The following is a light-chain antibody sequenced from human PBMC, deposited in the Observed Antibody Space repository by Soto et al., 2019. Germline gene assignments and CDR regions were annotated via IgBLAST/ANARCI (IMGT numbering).Light chain of an antibody. CDR1: SSDVGGYNY. J-gene: IGLJ1*01. CDR2: EVS. CDR3: SSYTSSSTLV. V-gene: IGLV2-14*01. Sequence: QSALTQPASVSGSPGQSITISCTGTSSDVGGYNYVSWYQQHPGKAPKLMIYEVSNRPSGDSNRFSGSKSGNTASLTISGLQAEDEADYYGSSYTSSSTLVFGTGTKLTVL.